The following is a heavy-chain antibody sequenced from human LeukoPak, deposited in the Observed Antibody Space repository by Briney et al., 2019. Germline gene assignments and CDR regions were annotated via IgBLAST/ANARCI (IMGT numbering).Heavy chain of an antibody. CDR1: AYTFTSYY. Sequence: GASVTVSCKASAYTFTSYYMHWVRQAPGQGLEWMGLINPNGGSTSYAQKFQGRVVMTRDTSTSTVFMELTSLRSEDTAVYFCAREGVLQGGYYRYYFDYWGQGTLVTVSS. CDR2: INPNGGST. CDR3: AREGVLQGGYYRYYFDY. D-gene: IGHD3-3*01. J-gene: IGHJ4*02. V-gene: IGHV1-46*01.